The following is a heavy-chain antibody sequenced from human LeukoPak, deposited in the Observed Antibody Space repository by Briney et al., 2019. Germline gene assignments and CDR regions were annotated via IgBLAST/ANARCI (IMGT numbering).Heavy chain of an antibody. J-gene: IGHJ4*02. CDR1: GYRFSSYW. CDR2: IYPGDSDT. D-gene: IGHD2-2*01. Sequence: GESLKISCKGSGYRFSSYWIGWVRQMPGQGLEWMGIIYPGDSDTTYSPSFQGQVTISVDKSISTASLQWSSLKASDTAMYYCAKTYCGSTSCPFDWWGQGTLVTVSS. V-gene: IGHV5-51*01. CDR3: AKTYCGSTSCPFDW.